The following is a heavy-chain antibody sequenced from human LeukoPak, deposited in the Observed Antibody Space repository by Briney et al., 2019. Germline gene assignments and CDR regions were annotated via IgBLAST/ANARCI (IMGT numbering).Heavy chain of an antibody. CDR2: IIPIFGTA. D-gene: IGHD3-10*01. CDR3: AREGRVRDYYYYMDV. Sequence: ASVKVSCKASGGTFSSYAISWVRQAPGQGLEWMGGIIPIFGTANYAQKFQGRVTITADKSTSTAYMELSSLRSEDTAVYYCAREGRVRDYYYYMDVWGKGTTVTVSS. CDR1: GGTFSSYA. J-gene: IGHJ6*03. V-gene: IGHV1-69*06.